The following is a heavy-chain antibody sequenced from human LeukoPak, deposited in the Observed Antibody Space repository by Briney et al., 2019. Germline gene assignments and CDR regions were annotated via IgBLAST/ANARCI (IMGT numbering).Heavy chain of an antibody. J-gene: IGHJ5*02. Sequence: SETLSLTCTVSGGSISSYYWSWIRQPPGKGLEWIGYIYYSGSTNYNPSLKSRVTISVDTSKNQFSLKLSSVTAADTAVYYCAGDDYGGWFDPWGQGTLVTVSS. CDR3: AGDDYGGWFDP. CDR2: IYYSGST. V-gene: IGHV4-59*01. CDR1: GGSISSYY. D-gene: IGHD4-17*01.